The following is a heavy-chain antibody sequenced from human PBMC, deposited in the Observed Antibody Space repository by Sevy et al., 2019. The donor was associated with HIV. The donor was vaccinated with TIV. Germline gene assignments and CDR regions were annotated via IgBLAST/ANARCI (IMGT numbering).Heavy chain of an antibody. V-gene: IGHV3-21*01. CDR1: GFTFSSYS. Sequence: GGSLRLSCAASGFTFSSYSMNWVRQAPGKGLEWVSSISSSSSYIYYADSVKGRFTISRDNAKNSLYLQMNSLRAEDTAVYYCARMTKLYKEYSSSRAFDIWGQGTMVTVSS. CDR3: ARMTKLYKEYSSSRAFDI. D-gene: IGHD6-6*01. J-gene: IGHJ3*02. CDR2: ISSSSSYI.